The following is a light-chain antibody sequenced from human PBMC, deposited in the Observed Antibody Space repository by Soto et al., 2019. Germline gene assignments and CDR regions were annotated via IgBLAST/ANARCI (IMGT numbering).Light chain of an antibody. CDR2: DAS. V-gene: IGKV1-5*01. CDR3: QQCYMGWT. CDR1: QSIGRF. Sequence: DIQMTQSPSTLSASLGDRVTITCLASQSIGRFLAWYQHQPGKAPKLLIYDASTLESGVPSRFSGTGSGTEFTFSITSLQPEDFGTYYCQQCYMGWTFGQGTKV. J-gene: IGKJ1*01.